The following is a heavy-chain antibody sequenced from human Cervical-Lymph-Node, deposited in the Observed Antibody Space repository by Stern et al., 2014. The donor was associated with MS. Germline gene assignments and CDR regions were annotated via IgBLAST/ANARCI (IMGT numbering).Heavy chain of an antibody. J-gene: IGHJ3*02. D-gene: IGHD1-20*01. CDR2: IWYDGSNK. Sequence: VQLVESGGGVVQPGRSLRLSCAASGFTFSSYGMHWVRQAPGKGLEWVAVIWYDGSNKYYADSVKGRFTISRDNSKNTLYLQMNSLRAEDTAVYYCARDRYNWNDGDAFDIWGQGTMVTVSS. CDR1: GFTFSSYG. CDR3: ARDRYNWNDGDAFDI. V-gene: IGHV3-33*01.